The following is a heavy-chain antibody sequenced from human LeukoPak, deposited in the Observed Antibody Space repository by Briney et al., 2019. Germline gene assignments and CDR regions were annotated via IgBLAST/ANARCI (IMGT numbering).Heavy chain of an antibody. CDR1: GFSFSVYW. J-gene: IGHJ4*02. CDR3: VRNWNLDS. D-gene: IGHD1-1*01. Sequence: PGGSLRLSCAASGFSFSVYWMSWVRQAPGRGLEWVANIKPDGSGKNYGDSVKGRFTISRDNAKNSLFLQMNSLTAEDTAVYYCVRNWNLDSWGQGTLVTVSS. V-gene: IGHV3-7*01. CDR2: IKPDGSGK.